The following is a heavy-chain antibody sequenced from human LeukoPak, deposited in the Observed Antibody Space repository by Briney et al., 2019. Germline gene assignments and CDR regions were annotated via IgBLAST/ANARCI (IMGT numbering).Heavy chain of an antibody. Sequence: GGSLRLSCAASGFTFSSYGMHWVRQAPGKGLEWVAFIQYDGSNKYYADSVKGRFTISRDNSKNTLYLQMNSLRAEDTAVYHCAKDGTLTSFDYWGQGTLVTVSS. J-gene: IGHJ4*02. D-gene: IGHD1-1*01. CDR1: GFTFSSYG. CDR2: IQYDGSNK. V-gene: IGHV3-30*02. CDR3: AKDGTLTSFDY.